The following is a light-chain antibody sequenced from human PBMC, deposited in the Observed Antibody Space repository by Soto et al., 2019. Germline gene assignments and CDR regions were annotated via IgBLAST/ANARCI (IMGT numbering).Light chain of an antibody. CDR1: LSVSSK. V-gene: IGKV3D-15*01. CDR2: GAS. Sequence: EIVLTQSPATLSVSPGERATLSCRASLSVSSKLAWYQQKPGQAPRLLIYGASTRATGIAARFSGSGYGSEFTLTISSLQSEDFAVYYCQQYNNWPPITFGQGTRLEIK. J-gene: IGKJ5*01. CDR3: QQYNNWPPIT.